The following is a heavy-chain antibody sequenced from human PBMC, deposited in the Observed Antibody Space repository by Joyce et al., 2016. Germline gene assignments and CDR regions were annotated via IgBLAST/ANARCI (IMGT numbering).Heavy chain of an antibody. CDR3: ATGGGMDV. CDR2: IKPDGSEK. Sequence: EVQLVESGGGLVQPGGSLRLSCAASGFTFSTTWMTWVHQSPGKGPEWVANIKPDGSEKYYVGSVKGRFTISRDNAKNSLSLLMNSLRVDDTAVYYCATGGGMDVWGQGTTVTVSS. CDR1: GFTFSTTW. J-gene: IGHJ6*02. V-gene: IGHV3-7*01.